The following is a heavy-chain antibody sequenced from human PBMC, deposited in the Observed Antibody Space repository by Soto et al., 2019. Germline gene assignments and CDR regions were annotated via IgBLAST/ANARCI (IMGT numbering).Heavy chain of an antibody. D-gene: IGHD1-26*01. Sequence: GGSLRLSFAASGFTFSTYWMTWVRQTPGKGLEWVATINPDGSERYYVDSLKGRFTISRDDAKNTLYLQMNSLRAEDTAVYYCARDGGSYSYYFDYWGQGTLVTVSS. J-gene: IGHJ4*02. CDR2: INPDGSER. CDR1: GFTFSTYW. CDR3: ARDGGSYSYYFDY. V-gene: IGHV3-7*01.